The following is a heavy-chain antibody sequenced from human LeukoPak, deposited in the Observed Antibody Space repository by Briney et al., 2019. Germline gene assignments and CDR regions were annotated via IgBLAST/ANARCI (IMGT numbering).Heavy chain of an antibody. CDR1: GFTFSSYA. V-gene: IGHV3-23*01. CDR3: AKVPPERV. CDR2: ISGSGGST. J-gene: IGHJ4*02. Sequence: LSGGSVRLSCAASGFTFSSYAMSWVRQAPGKGLEWVSAISGSGGSTYYADSVKGRFTISRDNSKNALYLQPNSLRDEETSVYCCAKVPPERVWSQGTLVTVCS. D-gene: IGHD6-25*01.